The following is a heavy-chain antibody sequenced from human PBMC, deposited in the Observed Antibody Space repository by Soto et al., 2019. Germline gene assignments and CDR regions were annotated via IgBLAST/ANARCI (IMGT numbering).Heavy chain of an antibody. CDR3: ARGHSSSPGEMVYYFDY. V-gene: IGHV4-34*01. D-gene: IGHD6-6*01. CDR2: INHSGST. Sequence: SETLSLTCAVYGGSFSGYYWSWIRQPPGKGLEWIGEINHSGSTNYNPSLKSRVTISVDTSKNQFSLKLSSVTAADTAVYYCARGHSSSPGEMVYYFDYWGQGTLVTVSS. J-gene: IGHJ4*02. CDR1: GGSFSGYY.